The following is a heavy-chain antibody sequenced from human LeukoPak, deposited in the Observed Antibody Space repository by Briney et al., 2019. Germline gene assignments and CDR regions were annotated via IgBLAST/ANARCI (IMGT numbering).Heavy chain of an antibody. Sequence: GGSLRLSCAASGFTFSSYGLHWVRQAPGKGLEWVAFIRYDGSTKYYADSVKGRFTISRDNSKNTLYLQINSLRAEDTAIYYCAKVLNYGDLPDYWGQGTLVTVSS. V-gene: IGHV3-30*02. CDR3: AKVLNYGDLPDY. J-gene: IGHJ4*02. CDR2: IRYDGSTK. D-gene: IGHD4-17*01. CDR1: GFTFSSYG.